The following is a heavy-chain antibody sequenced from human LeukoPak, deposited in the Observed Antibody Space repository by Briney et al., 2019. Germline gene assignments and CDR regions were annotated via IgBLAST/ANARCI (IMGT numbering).Heavy chain of an antibody. Sequence: ASVKVSCXASGYTFTNYGISWVRQARGQGLEWMGWISAYNGNTNYAQKLQGRVTMTTDTSTSTAYMELRSLRSDDTAVYYCARDPSPVGYCSSTSCYGGDYYCYYYMDVWGKGTTVTVSS. CDR3: ARDPSPVGYCSSTSCYGGDYYCYYYMDV. CDR1: GYTFTNYG. J-gene: IGHJ6*03. CDR2: ISAYNGNT. D-gene: IGHD2-2*01. V-gene: IGHV1-18*01.